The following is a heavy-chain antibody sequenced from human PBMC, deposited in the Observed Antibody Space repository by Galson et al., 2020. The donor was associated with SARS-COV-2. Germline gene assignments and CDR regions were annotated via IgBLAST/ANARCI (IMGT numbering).Heavy chain of an antibody. D-gene: IGHD1-7*01. CDR3: AREGPVELHPYYFDY. CDR2: INHSGST. CDR1: GGSFSGYY. J-gene: IGHJ4*02. V-gene: IGHV4-34*01. Sequence: ETLSLTCAVYGGSFSGYYWSWIRQPPGKGLEWIGEINHSGSTNYNPSLKSRVTISVDTSKNQFSLKLSSVTAADTAVYYCAREGPVELHPYYFDYWGQGTLVTVSS.